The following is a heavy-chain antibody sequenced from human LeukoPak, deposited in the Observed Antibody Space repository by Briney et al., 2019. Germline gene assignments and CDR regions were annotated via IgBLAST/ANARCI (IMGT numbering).Heavy chain of an antibody. J-gene: IGHJ4*02. CDR3: ARVRSRGWYFDY. CDR1: GGSISSYY. V-gene: IGHV4-59*01. D-gene: IGHD4-17*01. CDR2: IYYSGST. Sequence: SETLSLTCTVSGGSISSYYWSWIRQPPGKGPEWIGYIYYSGSTNYNPSLKSRVTISVDTSKNQFSLKLSSVTAADTAVYYCARVRSRGWYFDYWGQGTLVTVSS.